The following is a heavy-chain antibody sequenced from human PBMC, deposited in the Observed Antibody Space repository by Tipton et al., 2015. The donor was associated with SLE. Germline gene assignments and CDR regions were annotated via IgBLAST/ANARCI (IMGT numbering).Heavy chain of an antibody. J-gene: IGHJ5*02. V-gene: IGHV4-34*01. CDR1: GGSFNGYY. D-gene: IGHD6-13*01. CDR2: INHSGST. Sequence: TLSLTCAVYGGSFNGYYWSWIRQPPGKGLEWIGEINHSGSTNYNPSLKSRVTISVDTSKNQFSLKLTSVTAADTATYYCARGGEAAAGYSWFDPWGQGTLVTVSS. CDR3: ARGGEAAAGYSWFDP.